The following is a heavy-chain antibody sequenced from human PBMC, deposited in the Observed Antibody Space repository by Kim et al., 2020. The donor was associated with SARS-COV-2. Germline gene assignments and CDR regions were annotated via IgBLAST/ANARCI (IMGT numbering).Heavy chain of an antibody. J-gene: IGHJ4*02. CDR3: AKEAEQWLIRGGFDY. V-gene: IGHV3-23*03. Sequence: ESVKGRFTISRDNAKNTVYLQMNSLRAEDTAVYYCAKEAEQWLIRGGFDYWGQGTLVTVSS. D-gene: IGHD6-19*01.